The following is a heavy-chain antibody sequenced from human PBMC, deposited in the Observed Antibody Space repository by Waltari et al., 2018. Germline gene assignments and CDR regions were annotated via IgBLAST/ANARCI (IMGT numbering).Heavy chain of an antibody. Sequence: QVQLVQSGAEVKKPGSSVKVSCKASGGTFSSYAISWVRQAPGQGLEWMGGIIPIFGTANYAQKFQGRGTITADESTSTAYMELSSLRSEDTAVYYCARDNYYYGSGSYYGYYYGMDVWGQGTTVTVSS. CDR2: IIPIFGTA. J-gene: IGHJ6*02. CDR1: GGTFSSYA. V-gene: IGHV1-69*12. D-gene: IGHD3-10*01. CDR3: ARDNYYYGSGSYYGYYYGMDV.